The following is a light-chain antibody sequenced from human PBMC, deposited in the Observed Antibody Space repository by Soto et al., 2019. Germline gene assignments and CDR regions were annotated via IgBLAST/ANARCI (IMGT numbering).Light chain of an antibody. CDR3: QQYNNWPPVALT. Sequence: EIVMTQSPATLSVSPGERATLSCRASQSVSSNLAWYQQKPGQAPRLLIYGASTRATGIPARFSGSGSGTEFTLTISSLQSEDFVVYYCQQYNNWPPVALTFGGGTKVEIK. J-gene: IGKJ4*01. CDR2: GAS. V-gene: IGKV3-15*01. CDR1: QSVSSN.